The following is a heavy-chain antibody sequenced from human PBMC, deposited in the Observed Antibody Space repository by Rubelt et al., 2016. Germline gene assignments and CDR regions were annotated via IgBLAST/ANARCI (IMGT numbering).Heavy chain of an antibody. CDR1: GYAFTSYG. V-gene: IGHV1-18*01. J-gene: IGHJ3*02. CDR2: ISAYNGNT. Sequence: QVQLVQSGAEVKKPGSSVKVSCKASGYAFTSYGISWVRQAPGQGLELMGWISAYNGNTNYAQKLQGRFTMTTDKSTSTAYMELRSLRSDDTAVYYCARRDVYNWDDAFDIWGQGTMVTVSS. CDR3: ARRDVYNWDDAFDI. D-gene: IGHD5-24*01.